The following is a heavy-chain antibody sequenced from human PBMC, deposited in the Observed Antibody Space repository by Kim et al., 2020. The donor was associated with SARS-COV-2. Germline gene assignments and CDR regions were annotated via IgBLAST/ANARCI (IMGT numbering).Heavy chain of an antibody. J-gene: IGHJ4*02. D-gene: IGHD3-16*02. CDR2: IYYSGST. CDR3: ARVGMITFGGVIEYFDY. Sequence: SETLSLTCTVSGGSISSYYWSWIRQPPGKGLEWIGYIYYSGSTNYNPSLKSRVTISVDTSKNQFSLKLSSVTAADTAVYYCARVGMITFGGVIEYFDYWGQGTLVTVSS. V-gene: IGHV4-59*13. CDR1: GGSISSYY.